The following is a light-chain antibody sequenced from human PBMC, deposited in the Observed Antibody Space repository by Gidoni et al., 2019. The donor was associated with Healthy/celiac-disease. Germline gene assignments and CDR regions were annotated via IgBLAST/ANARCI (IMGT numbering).Light chain of an antibody. Sequence: EIVLPQSPGTLSLSPGERATLSCRASQSVSSSYVAWYQQKPGQAPRLLSYGASSRATGIPDRFSGSGSGTDFTLTISRLEPEDFAVYYCQQYGSSPGTFGQGTKLEIK. V-gene: IGKV3-20*01. J-gene: IGKJ2*02. CDR2: GAS. CDR1: QSVSSSY. CDR3: QQYGSSPGT.